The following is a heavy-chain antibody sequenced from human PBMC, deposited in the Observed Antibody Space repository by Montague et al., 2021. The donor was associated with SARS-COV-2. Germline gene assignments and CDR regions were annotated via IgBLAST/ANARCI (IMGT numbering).Heavy chain of an antibody. D-gene: IGHD5-12*01. CDR3: ARGSGYSGYALAY. Sequence: SGTLSLTCTVSGDSINNYYWSWIRQSPGKGLEYIGYIYYSGGANYYPSRGTNYNPSFESRVAISLDTSKNQFSLNLSSVTTADTAVYYCARGSGYSGYALAYWGQGTLVTVSS. J-gene: IGHJ4*02. CDR2: IYYSGGANYYPSRGT. CDR1: GDSINNYY. V-gene: IGHV4-59*01.